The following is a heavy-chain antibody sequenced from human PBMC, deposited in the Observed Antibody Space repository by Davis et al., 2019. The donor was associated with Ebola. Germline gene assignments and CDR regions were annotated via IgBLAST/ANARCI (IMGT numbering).Heavy chain of an antibody. J-gene: IGHJ4*02. V-gene: IGHV1-69*04. Sequence: AASVKVSCKASGGTFSSYAISWVRQAPGQGLEWMGRIIPILGIANYAQKFQDRVTITRDRSMSTAYMELSSLRSEDTAMYYCARDLGTVNDYWGQGTLVTVSS. CDR3: ARDLGTVNDY. CDR2: IIPILGIA. CDR1: GGTFSSYA. D-gene: IGHD4-11*01.